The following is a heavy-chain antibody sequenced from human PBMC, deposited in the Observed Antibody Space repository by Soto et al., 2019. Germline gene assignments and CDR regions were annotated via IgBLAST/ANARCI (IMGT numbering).Heavy chain of an antibody. V-gene: IGHV3-66*01. J-gene: IGHJ6*03. CDR2: IYSGGST. Sequence: GGSLRLSCAASGFTVSSNYMSWVRQAPGKGLEWVSVIYSGGSTYYADSVKGRFTISRDNSKNTLYLQMNSLRAEDTAVYYCARKVGELPYYYYYMDVWGKGTTVTVSS. CDR3: ARKVGELPYYYYYMDV. CDR1: GFTVSSNY. D-gene: IGHD1-7*01.